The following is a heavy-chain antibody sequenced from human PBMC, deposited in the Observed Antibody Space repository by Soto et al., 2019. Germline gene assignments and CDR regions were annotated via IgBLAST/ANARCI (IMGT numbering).Heavy chain of an antibody. V-gene: IGHV4-38-2*01. J-gene: IGHJ3*01. Sequence: SETLSLTCAVSGFFISSGNYWGWIRKPPGKGLEWIGSIFHGGSTYYNPSRKSRVTISVDMSKNQFSLKLNSVTAADTAVYYCARGRWYDAFDVWGQGTVVTVSS. CDR2: IFHGGST. CDR1: GFFISSGNY. CDR3: ARGRWYDAFDV. D-gene: IGHD2-15*01.